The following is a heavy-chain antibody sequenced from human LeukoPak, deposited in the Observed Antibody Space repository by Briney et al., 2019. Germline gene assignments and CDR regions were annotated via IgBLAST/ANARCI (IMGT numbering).Heavy chain of an antibody. J-gene: IGHJ4*02. Sequence: SETLSLTCTVSGGSISSYYWSWIRQPPGKGLEWIGYIYYSGSTNYNPSLKSRVTISVDTSKNQFSLKLSSVTAADTAVYYCAREGGDSGYDSTNFDYWGQGTLVTVSS. CDR3: AREGGDSGYDSTNFDY. CDR1: GGSISSYY. CDR2: IYYSGST. D-gene: IGHD5-12*01. V-gene: IGHV4-59*12.